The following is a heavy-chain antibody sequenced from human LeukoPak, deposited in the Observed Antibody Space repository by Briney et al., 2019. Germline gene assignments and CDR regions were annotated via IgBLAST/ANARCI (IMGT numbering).Heavy chain of an antibody. J-gene: IGHJ4*02. CDR1: GFTFSSYA. Sequence: GASLRLSCAASGFTFSSYAMSWVRQAPGKGLEWVSAISGSGGSTYYADSVKGRFTISRDNSKNTLYLQMNSLRAEDTAVYYCAKSYYYDSSGYRPPHYFDYWGQGTLVTVSS. V-gene: IGHV3-23*01. CDR3: AKSYYYDSSGYRPPHYFDY. CDR2: ISGSGGST. D-gene: IGHD3-22*01.